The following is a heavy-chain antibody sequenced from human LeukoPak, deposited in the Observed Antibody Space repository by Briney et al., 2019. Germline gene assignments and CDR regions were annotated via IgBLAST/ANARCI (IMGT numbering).Heavy chain of an antibody. CDR2: IWYDGSDK. CDR1: GFTFSSYG. J-gene: IGHJ4*02. CDR3: ASNYFDSSGYSFVDY. V-gene: IGHV3-33*01. Sequence: PGGSLRLSCAASGFTFSSYGMHWVRQAPGKGLEWVAIIWYDGSDKYYADSVKGRFTISRDNSKNTLYLQMNSPRAEDTAVYYCASNYFDSSGYSFVDYWGQGTLVTVSS. D-gene: IGHD3-22*01.